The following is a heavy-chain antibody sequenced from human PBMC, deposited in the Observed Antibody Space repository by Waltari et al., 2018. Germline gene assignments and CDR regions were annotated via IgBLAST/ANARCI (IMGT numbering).Heavy chain of an antibody. J-gene: IGHJ6*02. CDR3: ARAPITVVPGTQKGGMDV. D-gene: IGHD3-3*01. V-gene: IGHV4-34*01. CDR1: GGSFINYL. CDR2: IGYDGNT. Sequence: QVLLLQGGARPLKPSETLSLTCDLSGGSFINYLWNCIRQSPPKGLEWIGQIGYDGNTVYNPSLRGRVVIWMDTSKNQFSMTLTSVTAADTAVYYCARAPITVVPGTQKGGMDVWGHGTTVSVSS.